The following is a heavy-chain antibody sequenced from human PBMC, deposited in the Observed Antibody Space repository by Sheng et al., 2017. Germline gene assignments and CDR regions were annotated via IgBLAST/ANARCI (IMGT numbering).Heavy chain of an antibody. V-gene: IGHV3-33*01. D-gene: IGHD3-22*01. CDR3: ARANYDSSGYPDY. CDR2: IWYDGSNK. Sequence: QVQLVESGGGVVQPGRSLRLSCAASGFTFSSYGMHWVRQAPGKGLEWVAVIWYDGSNKYYADSVKGRFTISRDNSKNTLYLQMNSLRAEDTAVYYCARANYDSSGYPDYWGQGTLVTVSS. CDR1: GFTFSSYG. J-gene: IGHJ4*02.